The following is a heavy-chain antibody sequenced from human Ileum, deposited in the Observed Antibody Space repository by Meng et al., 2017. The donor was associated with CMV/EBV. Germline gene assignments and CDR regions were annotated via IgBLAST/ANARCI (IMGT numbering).Heavy chain of an antibody. V-gene: IGHV1-18*01. D-gene: IGHD1-26*01. J-gene: IGHJ4*02. CDR3: ARSWELTAHDY. CDR1: GYTFTNYG. CDR2: ISAYNGDT. Sequence: ASVKVPCKASGYTFTNYGVSWVRQAPGQGLEWMGWISAYNGDTEYAQKFQGRVTMTTGTSTSTAYMELRSLRSDDTAVYYCARSWELTAHDYWGQGTLVTVSS.